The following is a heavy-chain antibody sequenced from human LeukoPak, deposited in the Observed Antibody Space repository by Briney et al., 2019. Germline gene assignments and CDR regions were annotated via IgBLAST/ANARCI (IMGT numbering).Heavy chain of an antibody. V-gene: IGHV1-18*01. Sequence: ASVKVSCKASGYTFTSYGISWVRQAPGQGLEWMGWISAYNGNTNYAQKLQGRVTMTTDTSTSTAYMELRSLRSDEWAVYYCARVQFCSGGSFYSFEYSGRGTLVTVSS. J-gene: IGHJ4*01. CDR3: ARVQFCSGGSFYSFEY. CDR2: ISAYNGNT. D-gene: IGHD2-15*01. CDR1: GYTFTSYG.